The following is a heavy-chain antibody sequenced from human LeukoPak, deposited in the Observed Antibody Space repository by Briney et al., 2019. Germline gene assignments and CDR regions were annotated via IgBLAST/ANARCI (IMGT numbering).Heavy chain of an antibody. D-gene: IGHD1-1*01. Sequence: ASVKVSCKASGYTFTSYDINWVRQATGQGLEWIGWMNPNSGNTGYAQKFQGRVTMTRNTSIRTAYMELSSLRSEDTAVYYCARSRDWNDSAPGKYWGQGTLVTVSS. CDR2: MNPNSGNT. CDR1: GYTFTSYD. V-gene: IGHV1-8*01. CDR3: ARSRDWNDSAPGKY. J-gene: IGHJ4*02.